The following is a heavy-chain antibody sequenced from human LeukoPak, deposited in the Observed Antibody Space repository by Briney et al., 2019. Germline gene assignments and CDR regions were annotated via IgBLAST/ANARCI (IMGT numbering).Heavy chain of an antibody. CDR2: IWHDGSHI. J-gene: IGHJ4*02. CDR3: AREIVGEGNFDC. CDR1: GFTFRNYG. D-gene: IGHD2-15*01. V-gene: IGHV3-33*01. Sequence: PGRSLRLSCEASGFTFRNYGMHWVRQTPGKGLEWVASIWHDGSHIFYADSVKGRFTISRDNSKNTLFLQMNSLRAEDTAFYYCAREIVGEGNFDCWGQGTLVTVPS.